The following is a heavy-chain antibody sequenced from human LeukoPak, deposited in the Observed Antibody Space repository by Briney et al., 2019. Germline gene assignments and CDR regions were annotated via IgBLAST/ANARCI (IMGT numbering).Heavy chain of an antibody. D-gene: IGHD6-13*01. V-gene: IGHV3-23*01. J-gene: IGHJ5*02. CDR3: AKDPAAAGTTMFDP. Sequence: GGSLRLSCAASGFTFSSYAMSWVRQAPGKGLEWVSAISGSGGSTYYADSVKGRFTISRDNSKNTLYLQMNSLRAEDTAAYYCAKDPAAAGTTMFDPWGQGTLVTVSS. CDR1: GFTFSSYA. CDR2: ISGSGGST.